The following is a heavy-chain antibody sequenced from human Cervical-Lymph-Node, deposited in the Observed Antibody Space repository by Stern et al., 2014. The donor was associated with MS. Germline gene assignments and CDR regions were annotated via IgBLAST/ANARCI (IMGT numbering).Heavy chain of an antibody. D-gene: IGHD6-19*01. CDR1: GFTFTSSA. Sequence: QIQLVQSGPEVKKPGTSVKVSCTASGFTFTSSAVTCVRQARGQRLAWIGWIIVASGNTNTAQHPPGRMPFSTDNSSSTAYMLMSSLRSEDTAVYYCAAAISNGWYGDAYDIWGQGTKVSVSA. CDR2: IIVASGNT. V-gene: IGHV1-58*01. J-gene: IGHJ3*02. CDR3: AAAISNGWYGDAYDI.